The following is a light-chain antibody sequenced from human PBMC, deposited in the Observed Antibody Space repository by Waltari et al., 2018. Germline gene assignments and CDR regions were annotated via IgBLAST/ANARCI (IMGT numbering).Light chain of an antibody. Sequence: DIQMTQSPSTLSASVGDRVTLTCRASQSISSWLAWYQQKPGKAPKLLIYKASNLESGVPSRFSGSGSGTEFTLTISSLQPDDFATYYCQQYSSYTTFGQGTKVEIK. J-gene: IGKJ1*01. CDR3: QQYSSYTT. CDR2: KAS. V-gene: IGKV1-5*03. CDR1: QSISSW.